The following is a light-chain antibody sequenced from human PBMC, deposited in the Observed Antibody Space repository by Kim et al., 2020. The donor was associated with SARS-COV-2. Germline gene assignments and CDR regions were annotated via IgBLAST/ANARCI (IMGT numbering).Light chain of an antibody. CDR1: SSNVGSNT. CDR2: SDN. V-gene: IGLV1-44*01. Sequence: QSVLTQPPSASGTPGQRVTISCSGGSSNVGSNTVNWFQQLPGAAPKLLIFSDNKRPSGVPDRFSGSKSDTSASLAISGLQSEDEADYFCATWDDSLNGGVFGGGTKLTVL. CDR3: ATWDDSLNGGV. J-gene: IGLJ3*02.